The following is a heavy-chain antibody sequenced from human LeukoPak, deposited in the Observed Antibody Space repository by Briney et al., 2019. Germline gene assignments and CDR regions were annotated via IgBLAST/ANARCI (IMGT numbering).Heavy chain of an antibody. Sequence: ASLKVSCKASGGTFSSYAISWVRQAPGQGLEWMGGIIPIFGTANYAQKFQGRVTITADKSTSTAYMELSSLRSEDTAVYYCARAALGAPFDYWGQGTLVTVSS. J-gene: IGHJ4*02. CDR3: ARAALGAPFDY. CDR1: GGTFSSYA. V-gene: IGHV1-69*06. CDR2: IIPIFGTA. D-gene: IGHD1-26*01.